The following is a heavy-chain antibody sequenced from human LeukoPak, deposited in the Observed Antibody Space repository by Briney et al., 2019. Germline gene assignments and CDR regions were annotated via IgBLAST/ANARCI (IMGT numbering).Heavy chain of an antibody. V-gene: IGHV5-51*01. CDR1: GYSFTSYW. Sequence: GESLKISCKGSGYSFTSYWIGWVRQMPGKGLEWMGTIYPGDSDTKYSPSFRGQVTISADKSISTAYLQWSSLKASDTAMYYCATGYYSHYFDYCGQGTLVTVSS. J-gene: IGHJ4*02. CDR3: ATGYYSHYFDY. D-gene: IGHD3-22*01. CDR2: IYPGDSDT.